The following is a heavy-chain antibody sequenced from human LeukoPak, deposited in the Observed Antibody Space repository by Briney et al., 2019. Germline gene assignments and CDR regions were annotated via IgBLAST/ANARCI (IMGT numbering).Heavy chain of an antibody. D-gene: IGHD3-16*01. J-gene: IGHJ4*02. CDR3: ARVGGDGSFDY. CDR1: GFTFSSYW. CDR2: IKQDGSEK. Sequence: PGGSLRLSCAASGFTFSSYWMSWVRQAPGKGLEWVANIKQDGSEKYYVDSVKGRFTISRDNAKNSLYLQMNSLRADDTAVYYCARVGGDGSFDYWGQGTLVTVSS. V-gene: IGHV3-7*01.